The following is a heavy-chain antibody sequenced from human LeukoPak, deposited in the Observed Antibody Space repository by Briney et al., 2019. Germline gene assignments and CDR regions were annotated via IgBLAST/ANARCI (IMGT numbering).Heavy chain of an antibody. Sequence: GASVKVSCKASGYTFTSYAMHWVRQAPGQRLEWMGWINAGNGNTKYSQEFQGRVTITRDTSASTAYMELSSLRSEDMAVYYCARVGSSWYREYYFDYWGQGTLVTVSS. CDR2: INAGNGNT. J-gene: IGHJ4*02. D-gene: IGHD6-13*01. V-gene: IGHV1-3*03. CDR3: ARVGSSWYREYYFDY. CDR1: GYTFTSYA.